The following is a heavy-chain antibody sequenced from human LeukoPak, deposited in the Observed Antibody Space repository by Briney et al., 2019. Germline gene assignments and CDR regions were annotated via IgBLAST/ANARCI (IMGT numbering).Heavy chain of an antibody. CDR2: ISTSGAST. CDR3: AKINPYDYVWGSADY. D-gene: IGHD3-16*01. J-gene: IGHJ4*02. V-gene: IGHV3-23*01. CDR1: GFTFSSYA. Sequence: GGSLRLSCAASGFTFSSYAMSWVRQAPGKGLEWVSTISTSGASTYYADSVKGRFTISRDNSKSTLYLQMNSLRAEDTAVYYCAKINPYDYVWGSADYWGQGTLVTVSS.